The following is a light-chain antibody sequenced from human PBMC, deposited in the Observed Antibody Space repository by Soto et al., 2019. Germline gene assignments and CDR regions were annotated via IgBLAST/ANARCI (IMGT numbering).Light chain of an antibody. Sequence: DIQMTQSPSTLSASVGDRSTITCRASQSISNRLAWYQQKPGKAPKVLIYDASSLESGVPSRFSGNGSGTEFTLTISSLQPDDFATYYCQHYNSYSEAFGQGTKVDIK. CDR1: QSISNR. CDR2: DAS. V-gene: IGKV1-5*01. J-gene: IGKJ1*01. CDR3: QHYNSYSEA.